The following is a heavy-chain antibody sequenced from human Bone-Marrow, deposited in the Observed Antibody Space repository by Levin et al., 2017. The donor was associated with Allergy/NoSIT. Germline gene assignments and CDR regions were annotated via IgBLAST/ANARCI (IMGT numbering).Heavy chain of an antibody. J-gene: IGHJ4*02. CDR1: FFSLPLFSLS. D-gene: IGHD3-10*01. V-gene: IGHV4-31*03. CDR2: IFYSGST. Sequence: SETLSLTFLFSFFSLPLFSLSFPFLLPPPGTGLEWIGYIFYSGSTNYNPSLKSRVTISIDTSRNQFSLRLNSVTAADTAVYYCARGTTMIQGGVDCWGQGTLVTVSS. CDR3: ARGTTMIQGGVDC.